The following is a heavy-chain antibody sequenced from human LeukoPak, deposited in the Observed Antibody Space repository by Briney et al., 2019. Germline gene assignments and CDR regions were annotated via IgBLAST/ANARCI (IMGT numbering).Heavy chain of an antibody. V-gene: IGHV5-51*01. CDR1: GSRFTNYW. Sequence: GGSLQISCKGSGSRFTNYWIAGGRQVPGKGLGGMGIVYPGDSDTRYSPSFQGQVTISADESISAAYLQWSSLKASDTAMYYCARRGGNYGTWYFDLWGRGTLATVSS. D-gene: IGHD4-11*01. CDR3: ARRGGNYGTWYFDL. J-gene: IGHJ2*01. CDR2: VYPGDSDT.